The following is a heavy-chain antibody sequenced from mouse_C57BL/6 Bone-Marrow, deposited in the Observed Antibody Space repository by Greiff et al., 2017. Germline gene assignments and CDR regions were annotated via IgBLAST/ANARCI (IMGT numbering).Heavy chain of an antibody. CDR3: TITSHDGYYGYYFDY. Sequence: QVQLQQSGAELVRPGTSVKMSCKASGYTFTNYWIGWAKQRPGHGLEWIGDIYPGGGYTNYNEKFKGKATLTADKSSSTAYMQFSSLTAEDSAIYYCTITSHDGYYGYYFDYWGQGTTLTVSS. J-gene: IGHJ2*01. CDR1: GYTFTNYW. D-gene: IGHD2-3*01. CDR2: IYPGGGYT. V-gene: IGHV1-63*01.